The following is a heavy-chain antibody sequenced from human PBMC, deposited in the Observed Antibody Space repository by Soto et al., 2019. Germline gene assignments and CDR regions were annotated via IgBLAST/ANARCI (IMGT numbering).Heavy chain of an antibody. CDR3: ARDTRSIAAAGTNAFDI. V-gene: IGHV3-33*01. Sequence: GGSLRLSGAASGFTFSSYGMHWVRQAPGKGLEGVAVIWYDGSNKYYADSVKGRFTISRDNSKHTLYLQMNSLRAEDTAVYYCARDTRSIAAAGTNAFDIWGQGTMVTVSS. D-gene: IGHD6-13*01. CDR1: GFTFSSYG. CDR2: IWYDGSNK. J-gene: IGHJ3*02.